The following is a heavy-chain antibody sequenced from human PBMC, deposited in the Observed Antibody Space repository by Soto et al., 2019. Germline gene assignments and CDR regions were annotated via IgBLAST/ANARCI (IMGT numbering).Heavy chain of an antibody. CDR3: AKDLWDIGVATSAFPGTLQL. D-gene: IGHD2-21*02. CDR2: ISHDCDEK. J-gene: IGHJ4*03. CDR1: GFSISNYG. V-gene: IGHV3-30*18. Sequence: SLRLSCVASGFSISNYGLHWVRPAPGKGLEWLAVISHDCDEKNYADSVKGRFTVSRGASGNTVCQQMNSLRADETALYYCAKDLWDIGVATSAFPGTLQLWGQGTL.